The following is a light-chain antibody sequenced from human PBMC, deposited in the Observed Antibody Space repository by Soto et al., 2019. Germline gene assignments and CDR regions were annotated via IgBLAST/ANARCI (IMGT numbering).Light chain of an antibody. J-gene: IGKJ1*01. CDR2: DAS. CDR1: QSCRNS. V-gene: IGKV1-5*01. Sequence: DIQMTQSPSTLSASVLDIFTITCRASQSCRNSLAWYQQKAGKAPTLLIYDASTLQSGVPSRFSGSGSGTEFSLTISSLQPEDFATYYCLCYITYPWTFGQGTKVDIK. CDR3: LCYITYPWT.